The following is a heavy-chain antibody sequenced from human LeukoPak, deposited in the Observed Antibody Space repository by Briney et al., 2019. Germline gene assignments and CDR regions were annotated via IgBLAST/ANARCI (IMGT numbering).Heavy chain of an antibody. CDR2: ISYDGSNK. CDR3: ASSGSYRFDY. CDR1: GFTFSSYA. Sequence: GGSLRLSCAASGFTFSSYAMHWVRQAPGKGLEWVAVISYDGSNKYYADSVKGRFTISRDNSKNTLYLQMNSLRAEDTAVYYCASSGSYRFDYWGQGTLVTVSS. V-gene: IGHV3-30*04. D-gene: IGHD1-26*01. J-gene: IGHJ4*02.